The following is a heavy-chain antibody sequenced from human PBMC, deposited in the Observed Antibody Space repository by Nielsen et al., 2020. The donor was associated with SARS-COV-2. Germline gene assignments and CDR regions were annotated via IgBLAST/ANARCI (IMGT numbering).Heavy chain of an antibody. V-gene: IGHV3-48*02. Sequence: GGSLRLSCAASGFSFSSYSMNWVRQAPGKGLEWISYISSSSSTIYYADSVKGRFTISRDNAKNSLFLQMNSQRDEDTAVYYCARDWSRAFDVWGQGTMVTVSS. J-gene: IGHJ3*01. CDR3: ARDWSRAFDV. CDR2: ISSSSSTI. CDR1: GFSFSSYS.